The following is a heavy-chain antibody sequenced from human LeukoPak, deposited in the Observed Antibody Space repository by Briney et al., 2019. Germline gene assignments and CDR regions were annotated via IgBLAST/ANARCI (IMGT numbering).Heavy chain of an antibody. V-gene: IGHV1-69*06. D-gene: IGHD2-15*01. CDR1: GGTFSSYA. J-gene: IGHJ4*02. CDR3: ATGYCSGGSCPWPY. CDR2: IIPIFGTA. Sequence: GSSVKGSCKASGGTFSSYAISWVRQAPGQGLEWMGGIIPIFGTANYAQKFQGRVTITADKSTSTAYMELSSLRSEDTAVYYCATGYCSGGSCPWPYWGQGTLVTVSS.